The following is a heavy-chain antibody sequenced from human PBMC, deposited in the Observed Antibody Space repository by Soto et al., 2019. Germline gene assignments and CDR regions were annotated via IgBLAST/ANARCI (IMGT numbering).Heavy chain of an antibody. Sequence: PGGSLRLSCAASGFTFSSYWMHWVRQAPGKGLVWVSRINSDGSSTSYADSVKGRFTISRDNAKNTLYLQMNSLRAEDTAVYYCARAADEYYYDSSGKVDYWGQGTLVTVSS. CDR3: ARAADEYYYDSSGKVDY. CDR1: GFTFSSYW. J-gene: IGHJ4*02. CDR2: INSDGSST. V-gene: IGHV3-74*01. D-gene: IGHD3-22*01.